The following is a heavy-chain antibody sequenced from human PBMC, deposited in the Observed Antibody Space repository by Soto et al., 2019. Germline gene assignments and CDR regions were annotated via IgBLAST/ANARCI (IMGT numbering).Heavy chain of an antibody. Sequence: PSETLSLTCAVYCGSFSGYYWSWIRQPPGKGLEWIGEINHSGSANYNPSLKSRVTISVDTSKNQFSLKLSSVTAADTAVYYCARGPGYGDYIFDYWGQGTLVTVSS. D-gene: IGHD4-17*01. J-gene: IGHJ4*02. V-gene: IGHV4-34*01. CDR1: CGSFSGYY. CDR3: ARGPGYGDYIFDY. CDR2: INHSGSA.